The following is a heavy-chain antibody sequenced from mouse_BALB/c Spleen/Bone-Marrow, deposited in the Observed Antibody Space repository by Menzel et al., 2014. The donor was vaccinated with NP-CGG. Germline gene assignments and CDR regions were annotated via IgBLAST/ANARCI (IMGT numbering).Heavy chain of an antibody. V-gene: IGHV1-5*01. Sequence: EVKLMESGTVLARPGASEKMSCKASGYTFTSYWMHWVKRRPGQGLEWIGTIYPGNSDTTYNQKFKGKAKLTAVTSTSTAYMELSSLTNEDSAVYYCTTLARNYFDYWGRGTTLTVSS. CDR3: TTLARNYFDY. J-gene: IGHJ2*01. CDR2: IYPGNSDT. CDR1: GYTFTSYW.